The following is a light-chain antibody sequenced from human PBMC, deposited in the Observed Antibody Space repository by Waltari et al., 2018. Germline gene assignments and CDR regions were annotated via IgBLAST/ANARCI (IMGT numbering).Light chain of an antibody. V-gene: IGKV2-28*01. Sequence: IVMTQSPLSLPVTPGEPASIPCRSSQSLLNSNGYNYLDGYMQKPGQYPQLLFYLGSNPASVVPNRCSGSGSGEDFTLKISRVEAEDVVVYYCMHALQTPLYTFGPGTKVDIK. CDR3: MHALQTPLYT. CDR2: LGS. J-gene: IGKJ3*01. CDR1: QSLLNSNGYNY.